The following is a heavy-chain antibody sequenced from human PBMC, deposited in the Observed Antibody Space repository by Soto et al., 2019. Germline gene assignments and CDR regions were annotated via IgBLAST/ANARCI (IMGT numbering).Heavy chain of an antibody. V-gene: IGHV4-59*01. CDR1: GGSISSYY. D-gene: IGHD6-19*01. CDR3: ARHDGFSSGWIFDY. Sequence: SETLSLTCTVSGGSISSYYWSWIRQPPGKGLEWIGYIYYSGSTNYNPSLKSRVTISVDTSKNQFSLKLSSVTAADTAVYYCARHDGFSSGWIFDYRGHGTLVT. J-gene: IGHJ4*01. CDR2: IYYSGST.